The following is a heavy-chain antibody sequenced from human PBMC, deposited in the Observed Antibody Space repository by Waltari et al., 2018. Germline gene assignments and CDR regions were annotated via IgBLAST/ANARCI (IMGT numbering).Heavy chain of an antibody. CDR3: ATGKGPLLWFGEPTGGEGYFDY. V-gene: IGHV1-69*01. Sequence: QVQLVQSGAEVKKPGSSVKVSCKASGGTLSSYAISWVRQAPGQGLEWMGGIIPICGKANYAQKFQGRVTITADESTSTAYMELSSLRSEDTAVYYCATGKGPLLWFGEPTGGEGYFDYWGQGTLVTVSS. CDR1: GGTLSSYA. CDR2: IIPICGKA. D-gene: IGHD3-10*01. J-gene: IGHJ4*02.